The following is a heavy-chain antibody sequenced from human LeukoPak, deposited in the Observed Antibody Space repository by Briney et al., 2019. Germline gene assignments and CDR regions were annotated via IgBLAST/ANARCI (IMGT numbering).Heavy chain of an antibody. J-gene: IGHJ3*02. CDR2: ISGSGGST. CDR1: GFTFSNFA. Sequence: GGSLRLSCAASGFTFSNFAVSWVRQAPGKGLEWVSAISGSGGSTYYADSVKGRFIISRDNSKNTLYLQMNSLRAEDTAVYYCAKSPAVDAAFDIWGQGTMVTVSS. V-gene: IGHV3-23*01. CDR3: AKSPAVDAAFDI. D-gene: IGHD4-23*01.